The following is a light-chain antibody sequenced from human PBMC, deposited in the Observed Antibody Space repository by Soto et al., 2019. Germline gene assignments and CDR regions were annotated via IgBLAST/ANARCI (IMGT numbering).Light chain of an antibody. CDR3: QQHNAWPLT. Sequence: EIVLTQSPATLSVSPGERATLTCRASQTVGTSLAWYQQKPGQAPRLIIYVATTRATGVPSMFSGSGSGTEFALTISSLQSEDFAVYYCQQHNAWPLTFGGGTKVEIK. V-gene: IGKV3-15*01. CDR1: QTVGTS. J-gene: IGKJ4*01. CDR2: VAT.